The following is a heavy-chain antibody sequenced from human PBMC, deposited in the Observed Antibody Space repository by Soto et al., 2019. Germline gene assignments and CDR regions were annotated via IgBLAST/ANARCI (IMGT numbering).Heavy chain of an antibody. CDR2: ISYDGSNK. CDR1: GITISNYF. CDR3: VAGDQYAAMGV. D-gene: IGHD2-2*01. Sequence: QVQLVESVGGVVQPGRSLRVSCAASGITISNYFMYWVRQAPGKGLEWVAAISYDGSNKHYSGSVKGRFTISRDNSKNTQSLQMNSLRDEDTAVYYGVAGDQYAAMGVWGQGTTVAVSS. J-gene: IGHJ6*01. V-gene: IGHV3-30-3*01.